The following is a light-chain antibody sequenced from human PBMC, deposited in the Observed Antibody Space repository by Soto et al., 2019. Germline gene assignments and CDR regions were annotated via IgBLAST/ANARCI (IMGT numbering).Light chain of an antibody. CDR2: KAS. CDR1: QTISSW. CDR3: QHYNSYSEA. J-gene: IGKJ1*01. Sequence: DIQMTQSPSTLSGSVGDRVTITCRASQTISSWLAWYQQKPGKAPKLLIDKASTLKSGVPSRFSGSGSGTEFTLTISSLQPDDFATYYCQHYNSYSEAFGQGTKVDLK. V-gene: IGKV1-5*03.